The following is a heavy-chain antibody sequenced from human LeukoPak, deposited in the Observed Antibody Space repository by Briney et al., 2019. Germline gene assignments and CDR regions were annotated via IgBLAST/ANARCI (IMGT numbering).Heavy chain of an antibody. V-gene: IGHV3-7*03. CDR1: GFTFSSYW. Sequence: GGSLRLSCAASGFTFSSYWMSWVRQAPGKGLEWVANIKQDGSEKYYVDSVKGRFTISRDNAKNSLYLQMNSLRAEDTAAYYCARDRGYGDYDFRYYYYGMDVWGQGTTVTVSS. CDR3: ARDRGYGDYDFRYYYYGMDV. J-gene: IGHJ6*02. D-gene: IGHD4-17*01. CDR2: IKQDGSEK.